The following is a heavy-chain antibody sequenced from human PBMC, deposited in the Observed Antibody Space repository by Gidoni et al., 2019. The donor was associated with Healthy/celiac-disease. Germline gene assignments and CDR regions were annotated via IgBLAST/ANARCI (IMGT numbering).Heavy chain of an antibody. Sequence: QVQLVQSGAEVQKPGSSVKVSCQASGGTFSSYTISWVRQAPGQGLELMGRTIPILGIANYAQKFQGRVTITADKSTSTAYMELSSLRSEDTAVYYCARGGLPLVSSGSDRGRFDYWGQGTLVTVSS. D-gene: IGHD3-22*01. J-gene: IGHJ4*02. CDR2: TIPILGIA. V-gene: IGHV1-69*02. CDR1: GGTFSSYT. CDR3: ARGGLPLVSSGSDRGRFDY.